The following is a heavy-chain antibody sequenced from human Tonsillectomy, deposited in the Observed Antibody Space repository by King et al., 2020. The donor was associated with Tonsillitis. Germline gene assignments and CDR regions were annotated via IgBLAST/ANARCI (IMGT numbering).Heavy chain of an antibody. Sequence: HVQLQQWGAGLXKXXEPLSXTXAXXGXSXSGXYWSWIRQPPGKGLEWIGEINHSGSTNYKPSLKSRVTISVDTSNNQSSLKLSSVTAADTAVYYCARVYTAFDIWGQGTMVTVSS. D-gene: IGHD3-16*01. V-gene: IGHV4-34*01. CDR3: ARVYTAFDI. CDR2: INHSGST. CDR1: GXSXSGXY. J-gene: IGHJ3*02.